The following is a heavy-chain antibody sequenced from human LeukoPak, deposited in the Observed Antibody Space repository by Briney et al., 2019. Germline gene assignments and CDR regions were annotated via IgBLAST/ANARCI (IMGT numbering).Heavy chain of an antibody. CDR1: GFTFSSYA. Sequence: GGSLRLSCAASGFTFSSYAMSWVRQAPGKGLEWVSAISGSGGSTYYADSVKGRFTISRDNSKSTLYLQMNSLRAEDTAVYYCAKDDLPTIFGVVITRDYFDYWGQGTLVTVSS. CDR2: ISGSGGST. J-gene: IGHJ4*02. D-gene: IGHD3-3*01. CDR3: AKDDLPTIFGVVITRDYFDY. V-gene: IGHV3-23*01.